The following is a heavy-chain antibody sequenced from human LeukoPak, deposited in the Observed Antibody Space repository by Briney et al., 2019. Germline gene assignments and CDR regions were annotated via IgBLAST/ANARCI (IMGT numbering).Heavy chain of an antibody. J-gene: IGHJ4*02. CDR3: ARPDEKWEVED. Sequence: SETLSLTCTVSGDSINSSDYYWRWIRQPPGKGLEWIGIIYYSASASASATTYYHPSLKSRVTIFGDTSKNQFSLKVNSVTAADTAVYYCARPDEKWEVEDWGQGTLVTVSS. D-gene: IGHD1-26*01. V-gene: IGHV4-61*05. CDR2: IYYSASASASATT. CDR1: GDSINSSDYY.